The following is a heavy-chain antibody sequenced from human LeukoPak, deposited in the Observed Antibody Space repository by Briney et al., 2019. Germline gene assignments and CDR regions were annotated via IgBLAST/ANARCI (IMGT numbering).Heavy chain of an antibody. V-gene: IGHV3-21*01. Sequence: GGSLRLSCAASGFTFSSYSMNWVGQAPGKWLEWVSSISSSSSYIYYADSVKGRFTISRDNAKNSLYLQMNSLRAEDTAVYYCARQDYGGNSYYFDYWGQGTLVTVSS. CDR3: ARQDYGGNSYYFDY. CDR1: GFTFSSYS. J-gene: IGHJ4*02. CDR2: ISSSSSYI. D-gene: IGHD4-23*01.